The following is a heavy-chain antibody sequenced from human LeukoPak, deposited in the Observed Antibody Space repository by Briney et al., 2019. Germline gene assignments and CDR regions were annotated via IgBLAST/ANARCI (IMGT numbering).Heavy chain of an antibody. J-gene: IGHJ4*02. D-gene: IGHD6-13*01. CDR3: ARAPTSGPGYSSSWYEAY. CDR2: IIPIFGTA. Sequence: SVKVSCKASGYTFTSYAISWVRQAPGQGLEWMGGIIPIFGTANYAQKFQGRVTITADESTSTAYMELSSLRSEDTAVYYCARAPTSGPGYSSSWYEAYWGQGTLVTVSS. CDR1: GYTFTSYA. V-gene: IGHV1-69*13.